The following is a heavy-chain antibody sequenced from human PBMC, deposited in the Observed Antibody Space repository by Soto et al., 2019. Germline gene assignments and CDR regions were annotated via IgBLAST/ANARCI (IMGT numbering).Heavy chain of an antibody. CDR2: IIPIFGTA. CDR1: GGTFSSYA. J-gene: IGHJ4*02. Sequence: QVQLVQSGAEVKKPGSSVKVSCKASGGTFSSYAISWVRQAPGQGLEWMGGIIPIFGTANYAQKFQGRVTITADESTSTAYLELSSLRSEDTAGYYGSQTTPYGDNLPAYLGQGTLVIVFS. D-gene: IGHD4-17*01. V-gene: IGHV1-69*12. CDR3: SQTTPYGDNLPAY.